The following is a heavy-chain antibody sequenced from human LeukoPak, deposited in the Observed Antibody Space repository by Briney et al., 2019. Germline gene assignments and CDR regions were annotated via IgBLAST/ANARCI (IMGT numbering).Heavy chain of an antibody. Sequence: GGSLRLSCAASGFTFSSYAMSWVRQAPGKGLEWVSAIGGSGGSTYYADSVKGRFTISRGNSKNTLYLQMNSLRAEDTAVYYCAKDLAYYYYYYMDVWGKGTTVTVSS. V-gene: IGHV3-23*01. CDR1: GFTFSSYA. CDR3: AKDLAYYYYYYMDV. J-gene: IGHJ6*03. CDR2: IGGSGGST. D-gene: IGHD3-16*01.